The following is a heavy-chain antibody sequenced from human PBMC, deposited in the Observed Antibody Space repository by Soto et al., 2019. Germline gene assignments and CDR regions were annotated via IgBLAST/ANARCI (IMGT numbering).Heavy chain of an antibody. CDR2: ISGGSSPM. CDR3: ARDLHWAFDC. J-gene: IGHJ4*02. D-gene: IGHD7-27*01. Sequence: PWGSLRLSCAASGFTFSSYSMNWVRQAPGKGLEWVSYISGGSSPMSYVDSVKGRFTISRDNAKNSLYLQMNSLRDEDTAVYYCARDLHWAFDCWGQGTLVTVSS. CDR1: GFTFSSYS. V-gene: IGHV3-48*02.